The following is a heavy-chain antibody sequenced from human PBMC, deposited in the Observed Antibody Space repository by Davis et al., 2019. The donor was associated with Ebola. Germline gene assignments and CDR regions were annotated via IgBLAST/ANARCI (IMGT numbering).Heavy chain of an antibody. CDR1: GFTFSSYA. CDR2: ISSNGGST. CDR3: ARDRGCSSTSCPLDY. Sequence: GESLKISCAASGFTFSSYAMHWVRQAPGKGLEYVSAISSNGGSTYYADSVKGRFTISRDNSKNTLYLQMGSLRAEDMAVYYCARDRGCSSTSCPLDYWGQGTLVTVSS. J-gene: IGHJ4*02. D-gene: IGHD2-2*01. V-gene: IGHV3-64*02.